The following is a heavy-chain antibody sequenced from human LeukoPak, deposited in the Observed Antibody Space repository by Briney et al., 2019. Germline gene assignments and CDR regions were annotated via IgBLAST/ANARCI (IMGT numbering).Heavy chain of an antibody. D-gene: IGHD3-22*01. J-gene: IGHJ4*02. CDR1: GYTLTELS. V-gene: IGHV1-24*01. CDR2: FDPEDGET. Sequence: ASVKVSCKVSGYTLTELSMHWVRQAPGKGLEWMGGFDPEDGETIYAQKFQGRVTMTEDTSTDTAYMELSSLRSEDTAVYYCATNGKYYYDSSGYYPTSDYWGQGTLVTVSS. CDR3: ATNGKYYYDSSGYYPTSDY.